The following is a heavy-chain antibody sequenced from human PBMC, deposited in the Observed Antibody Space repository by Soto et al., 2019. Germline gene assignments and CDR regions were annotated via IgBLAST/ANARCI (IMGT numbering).Heavy chain of an antibody. V-gene: IGHV1-69*02. Sequence: QVQLVQSGAEVKRPGSSVKVSCKASGDTFNFYSINWVRQAPGVGLEWVGRVNPILSMSNYAQRFQGRVTMTAGNSTSTAYMERRGLRFEDTGIYYCASSYGSGYRAFDYWGQGALVTVSS. CDR2: VNPILSMS. J-gene: IGHJ4*02. CDR3: ASSYGSGYRAFDY. D-gene: IGHD3-10*01. CDR1: GDTFNFYS.